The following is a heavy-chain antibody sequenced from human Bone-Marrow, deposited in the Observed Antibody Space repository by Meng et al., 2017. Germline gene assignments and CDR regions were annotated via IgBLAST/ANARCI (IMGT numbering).Heavy chain of an antibody. CDR1: GFTFSSYA. J-gene: IGHJ4*02. V-gene: IGHV3-30*04. CDR2: ISYDGSNK. D-gene: IGHD5-18*01. Sequence: GGSLRLSCAASGFTFSSYAMHWVRRAPGKGLEWVAVISYDGSNKYYADSVKGRFTISRDNSKNTLYLQMNSLRAEDTAVYYCASRAMGQDYWGQGTLVTVSS. CDR3: ASRAMGQDY.